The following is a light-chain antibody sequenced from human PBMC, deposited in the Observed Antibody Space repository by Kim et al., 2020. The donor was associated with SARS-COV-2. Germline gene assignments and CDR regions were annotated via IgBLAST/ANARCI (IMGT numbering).Light chain of an antibody. Sequence: GQSVTISSTGTGGDVGGYKYVSWYQQHPGKAPKRMIYEVNQRPSGVPNRFSGSKSGNTAFLTVSGLQAEDEADYYCGSYGGSNNLVFGGGTKVTVL. V-gene: IGLV2-8*01. J-gene: IGLJ3*02. CDR1: GGDVGGYKY. CDR3: GSYGGSNNLV. CDR2: EVN.